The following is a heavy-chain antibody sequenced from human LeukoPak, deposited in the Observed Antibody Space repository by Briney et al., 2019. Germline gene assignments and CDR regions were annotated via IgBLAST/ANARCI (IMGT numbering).Heavy chain of an antibody. CDR1: GGSISSYY. CDR3: ARRTRQYSSSLYP. J-gene: IGHJ5*02. V-gene: IGHV4-59*12. D-gene: IGHD6-6*01. CDR2: IYYSGST. Sequence: SETLSLTCTVSGGSISSYYWSWIRQPPGEGLEWIGYIYYSGSTNYNPSLKSRVTISVDTSKNQFSLKLSSVTAADTAVYYCARRTRQYSSSLYPWGQGTLVTVSS.